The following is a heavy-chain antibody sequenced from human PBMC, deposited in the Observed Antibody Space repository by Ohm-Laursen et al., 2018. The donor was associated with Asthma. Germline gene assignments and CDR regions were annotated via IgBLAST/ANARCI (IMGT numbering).Heavy chain of an antibody. CDR3: ARVVPGVAIDY. V-gene: IGHV3-48*01. D-gene: IGHD3-10*02. Sequence: SLRLSCTASGFTFSSYSMNWVRQAPGKGLEWVSYITSYSSTTYYADSVKGRFTISRDNAKHSLYLQMNSLRAEDTAVYYCARVVPGVAIDYWGQGTLVTVSS. CDR1: GFTFSSYS. J-gene: IGHJ4*02. CDR2: ITSYSSTT.